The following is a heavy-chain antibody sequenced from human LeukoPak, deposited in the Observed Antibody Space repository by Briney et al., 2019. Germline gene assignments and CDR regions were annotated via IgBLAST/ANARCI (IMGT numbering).Heavy chain of an antibody. D-gene: IGHD1-26*01. CDR2: INSDGSSI. J-gene: IGHJ4*02. CDR1: GFTFGTDW. CDR3: GGGGYLLDY. Sequence: PGGALRLSCAASGFTFGTDWMNWVRQAPGKGLVWVSRINSDGSSISYADSVKGRFTISRDNAKTTLYLQMNSLRAEDTAVYYCGGGGYLLDYWGKGTLVTVSS. V-gene: IGHV3-74*01.